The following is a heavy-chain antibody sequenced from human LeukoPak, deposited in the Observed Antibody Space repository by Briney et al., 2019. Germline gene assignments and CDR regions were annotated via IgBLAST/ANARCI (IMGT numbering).Heavy chain of an antibody. D-gene: IGHD1-26*01. CDR3: ARDGVGATMWANYGMDV. J-gene: IGHJ6*02. CDR1: GFTFGSYA. CDR2: ISSSSSYI. V-gene: IGHV3-21*01. Sequence: PGGSLRLSCAASGFTFGSYAMSWVRQAPGKGLEWVSSISSSSSYIYYADSVKGRFTISRDNAKNSLYLQMNSLRAEDTAVYYCARDGVGATMWANYGMDVWGQGTTVTVSS.